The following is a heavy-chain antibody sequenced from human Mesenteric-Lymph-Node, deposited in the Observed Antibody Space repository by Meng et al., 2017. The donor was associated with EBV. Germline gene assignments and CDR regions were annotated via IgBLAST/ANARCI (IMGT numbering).Heavy chain of an antibody. Sequence: ESGPPPVKPSGTLSFTCAVSGGSLISGNWVNWVCQSPGKGLEWIGEIYYTMNPTYNPSLTSRVTMSLDKSKNQFSLRLDSVVAADTAMYYCARRSGNHYDYWGQGTLVTVSS. CDR3: ARRSGNHYDY. D-gene: IGHD1-26*01. CDR1: GGSLISGNW. V-gene: IGHV4-4*02. J-gene: IGHJ4*02. CDR2: IYYTMNP.